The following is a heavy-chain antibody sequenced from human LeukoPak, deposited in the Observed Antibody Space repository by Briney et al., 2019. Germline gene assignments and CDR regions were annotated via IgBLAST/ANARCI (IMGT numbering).Heavy chain of an antibody. D-gene: IGHD5-12*01. V-gene: IGHV3-33*01. CDR1: GFAFSTYG. J-gene: IGHJ4*02. CDR3: ATFRILSGYDGSYFDF. CDR2: IWYDGSNK. Sequence: PGGSLRLSCAASGFAFSTYGMHWVRQAPGKGPEWVAIIWYDGSNKYYADSVKGRFTISRDNSKNTLYLHMNSLRAEGTAVYYCATFRILSGYDGSYFDFWGQGTQVTVSS.